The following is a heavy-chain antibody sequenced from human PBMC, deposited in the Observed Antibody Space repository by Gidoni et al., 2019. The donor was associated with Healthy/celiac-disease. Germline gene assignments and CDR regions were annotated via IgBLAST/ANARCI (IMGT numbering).Heavy chain of an antibody. D-gene: IGHD2-2*02. Sequence: QVQLQESGLGLVKPSETLSLPCPVSGGPISSYYWRWIRQPPGKGLEWIGSIYYSGSTSYNPSLKSRVTISVDTSKNQFSLKLSSVTAADTAVYYCARTIGYCSSTSCYITHYYYYYMDVWGKGTTVTVSS. J-gene: IGHJ6*03. CDR1: GGPISSYY. CDR3: ARTIGYCSSTSCYITHYYYYYMDV. V-gene: IGHV4-59*01. CDR2: IYYSGST.